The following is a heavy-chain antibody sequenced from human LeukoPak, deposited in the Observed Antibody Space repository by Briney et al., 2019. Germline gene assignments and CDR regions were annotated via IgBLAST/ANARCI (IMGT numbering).Heavy chain of an antibody. J-gene: IGHJ6*02. CDR3: ARGPLLRFLEWLYYYYGMDV. CDR2: MNPNSGNT. Sequence: ASVKVPCKASGYTFTSYDINWVRQATGQGLEWMGWMNPNSGNTGYAQKFQGRVTMTRNTSISTAYMELSSLRSEDTAVYYCARGPLLRFLEWLYYYYGMDVWGQGTTVTVSS. V-gene: IGHV1-8*01. D-gene: IGHD3-3*01. CDR1: GYTFTSYD.